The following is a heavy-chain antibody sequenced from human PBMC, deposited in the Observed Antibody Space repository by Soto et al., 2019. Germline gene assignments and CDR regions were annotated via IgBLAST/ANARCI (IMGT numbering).Heavy chain of an antibody. CDR3: ARGQPGIEAAGIRWNHAFNI. CDR1: GYTLTSYD. CDR2: MNPNSGNT. V-gene: IGHV1-8*01. Sequence: GASVKVSCKASGYTLTSYDINWVRQATGQGLEWMGWMNPNSGNTGYAQKFQGRVTMTRNTSISRAYMELSSLRSEDPAVYYCARGQPGIEAAGIRWNHAFNIWGQGTRDTVS. D-gene: IGHD6-13*01. J-gene: IGHJ3*02.